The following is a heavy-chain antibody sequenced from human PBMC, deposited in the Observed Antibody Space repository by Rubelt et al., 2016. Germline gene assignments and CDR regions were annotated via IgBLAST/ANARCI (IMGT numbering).Heavy chain of an antibody. CDR2: ITHSGST. J-gene: IGHJ3*02. V-gene: IGHV4-34*02. D-gene: IGHD3-10*01. CDR1: GGSLSGFS. CDR3: ARGGQRYSAFDT. Sequence: QVQLQQWGAGLLKPSETLSVTCAVSGGSLSGFSLSWIRQPPGKGLEWIGAITHSGSTNSNSSLKSRVNMPVELSKNQFSRNLTAVTAADTAVYYWARGGQRYSAFDTWGPGTLVTVSS.